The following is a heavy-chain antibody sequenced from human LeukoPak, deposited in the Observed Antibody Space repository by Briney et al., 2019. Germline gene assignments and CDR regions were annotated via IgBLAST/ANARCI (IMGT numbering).Heavy chain of an antibody. Sequence: KSSETLSLTCTVSGGSISSSSYYWGWIRQPPGKGLEWIGSIYYSGSTYYNPSLKSRVTISVDTSKNQFSLKLSPVTAADTAVYYCARDAVVVAATGWFDPWGQGTLVTVSS. J-gene: IGHJ5*02. CDR2: IYYSGST. CDR3: ARDAVVVAATGWFDP. CDR1: GGSISSSSYY. D-gene: IGHD2-15*01. V-gene: IGHV4-39*02.